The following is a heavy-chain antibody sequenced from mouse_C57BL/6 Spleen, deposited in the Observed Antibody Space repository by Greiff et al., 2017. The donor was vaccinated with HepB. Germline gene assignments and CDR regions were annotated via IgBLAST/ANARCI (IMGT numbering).Heavy chain of an antibody. CDR3: ARDPPYGNYGYYAMDY. J-gene: IGHJ4*01. V-gene: IGHV14-3*01. CDR1: GFNIKNTY. D-gene: IGHD2-1*01. CDR2: IDPANGNT. Sequence: VQLQQSVAELVRPGASVKLSCTASGFNIKNTYMHWVKQRPEQGLEWIGRIDPANGNTKYAPKFQGKATITADTSSNTAYRQLSSLTSEDTAIYYCARDPPYGNYGYYAMDYWGQGTSVTVSS.